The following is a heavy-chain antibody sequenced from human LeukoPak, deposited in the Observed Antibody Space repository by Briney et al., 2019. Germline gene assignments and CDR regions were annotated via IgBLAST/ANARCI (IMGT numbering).Heavy chain of an antibody. CDR1: GFTFSSYS. V-gene: IGHV3-21*01. J-gene: IGHJ6*03. D-gene: IGHD2-8*02. CDR3: ARGWDIVLVVYAYMDV. Sequence: GGSLRLSCAASGFTFSSYSMNWVRQAPGKGLEWVSSXSSSSSYIYYADSVKGRFTISRDNAKNSLYLQMNSLRAEDTAVYYCARGWDIVLVVYAYMDVWGKGTTVTVSS. CDR2: XSSSSSYI.